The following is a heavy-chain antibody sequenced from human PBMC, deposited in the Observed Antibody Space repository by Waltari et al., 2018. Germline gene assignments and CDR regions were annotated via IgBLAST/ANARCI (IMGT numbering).Heavy chain of an antibody. J-gene: IGHJ4*02. CDR1: GSMFSTFT. CDR3: AREARGYDY. CDR2: IDSTSTYI. D-gene: IGHD5-12*01. V-gene: IGHV3-21*02. Sequence: EVQLEESGGGLVKPGGSLRLSCAASGSMFSTFTMNWVRQAPGKGLEWVSSIDSTSTYIYHADSVKGRFTISRDNAKNSLYLQMNGLRVEDTGVYYCAREARGYDYWGQGTLVTVSS.